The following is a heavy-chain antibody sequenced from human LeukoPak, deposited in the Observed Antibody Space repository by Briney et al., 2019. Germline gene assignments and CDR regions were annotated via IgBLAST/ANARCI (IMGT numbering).Heavy chain of an antibody. CDR2: IYTSGST. J-gene: IGHJ3*02. D-gene: IGHD6-13*01. V-gene: IGHV4-4*07. Sequence: SETLSLTCTVSGGSISSYYWSWIRQPAGKGLEWIGRIYTSGSTNYNPSLKSRVTMSVDTSKNQFSLKLSSVTAADTAVYYCASNFRRSSSWSDAFDIWGQGTMVTVSS. CDR3: ASNFRRSSSWSDAFDI. CDR1: GGSISSYY.